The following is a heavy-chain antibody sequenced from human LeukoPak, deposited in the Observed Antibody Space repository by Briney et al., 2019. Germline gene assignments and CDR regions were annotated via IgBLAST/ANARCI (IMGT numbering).Heavy chain of an antibody. CDR3: ASGSGDKGPHWFDP. D-gene: IGHD2-21*02. CDR1: GDSLSRTNYY. Sequence: PSETLSLTCSVSGDSLSRTNYYWSWIRQPPGKGLEWIGYIYYSGNTNYNPSLKSRVTISVDTSKKQFSLKLSSVTAADTAVYFCASGSGDKGPHWFDPWGQGTLVTVSS. V-gene: IGHV4-61*01. CDR2: IYYSGNT. J-gene: IGHJ5*02.